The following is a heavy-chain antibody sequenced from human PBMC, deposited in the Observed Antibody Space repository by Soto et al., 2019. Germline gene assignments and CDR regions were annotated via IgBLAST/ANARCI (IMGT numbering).Heavy chain of an antibody. J-gene: IGHJ4*02. V-gene: IGHV4-31*03. CDR1: GVSISRGGYY. CDR3: AREYYYDSTGFDY. CDR2: IYYSGST. Sequence: PSETVSLTGTVSGVSISRGGYYWTWIRQHPQKGLEWIGHIYYSGSTYYNPSLKSRVTVSVDTSKNQFSLKLSSVTAADTAVYYCAREYYYDSTGFDYWGQGTLVTVSS. D-gene: IGHD3-22*01.